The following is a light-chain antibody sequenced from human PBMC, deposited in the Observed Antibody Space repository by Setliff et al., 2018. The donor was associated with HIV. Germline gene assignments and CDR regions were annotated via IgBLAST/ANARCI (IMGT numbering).Light chain of an antibody. CDR3: SSYTATSTLYV. CDR2: EVS. J-gene: IGLJ1*01. CDR1: SSDIGGYNY. V-gene: IGLV2-14*01. Sequence: ALTQPASVSGSPGQSITISCTGTSSDIGGYNYASWYQQHPGKAPKLVISEVSNRPSGLSNRFSGSKSGDTASLTISGLQTEDEADYYCSSYTATSTLYVFGTGTKVTV.